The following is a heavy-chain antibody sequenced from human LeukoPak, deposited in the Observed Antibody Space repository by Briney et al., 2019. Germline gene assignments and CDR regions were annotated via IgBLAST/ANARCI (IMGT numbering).Heavy chain of an antibody. V-gene: IGHV3-74*01. Sequence: GGSLRLSRAASGFTFSSYWMHWVRQAPGKGLVWVSRINSDGSSTSYADSVKGRFTISRDNAKNTLYLQMNSLRTEDTAVYYCATFANEDFDIWGQGTMVTVSS. CDR3: ATFANEDFDI. CDR1: GFTFSSYW. J-gene: IGHJ3*02. CDR2: INSDGSST.